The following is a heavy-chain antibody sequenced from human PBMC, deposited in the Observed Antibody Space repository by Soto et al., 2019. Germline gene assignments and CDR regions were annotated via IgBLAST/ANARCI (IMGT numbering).Heavy chain of an antibody. CDR3: SRVGDRKLLNGLDV. V-gene: IGHV1-18*01. Sequence: QVPLVQSGAEVKKPGASVQVSCKASGYTFTSYGISWVRQAPGQGLEWMGWISAYNGNTNYAQKLQGRVTMTTHPSTSTAYMGLRSMRSDDTAVYYGSRVGDRKLLNGLDVWVQGTTDTVSS. CDR2: ISAYNGNT. CDR1: GYTFTSYG. D-gene: IGHD3-16*01. J-gene: IGHJ6*02.